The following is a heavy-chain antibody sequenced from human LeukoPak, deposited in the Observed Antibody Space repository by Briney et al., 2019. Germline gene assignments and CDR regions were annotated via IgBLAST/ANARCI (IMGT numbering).Heavy chain of an antibody. D-gene: IGHD3-22*01. V-gene: IGHV3-15*07. Sequence: GGSLRLSCAASGFTFSNAWMNWVRQAPGKGLEWVGRIKSKTDGGTTDYAAPVKGRFTISRDDSKNTLYLQMNSLKTEDTAVYCCYRYYYDSHDAFDIWGQGTMVTVSS. CDR3: YRYYYDSHDAFDI. J-gene: IGHJ3*02. CDR1: GFTFSNAW. CDR2: IKSKTDGGTT.